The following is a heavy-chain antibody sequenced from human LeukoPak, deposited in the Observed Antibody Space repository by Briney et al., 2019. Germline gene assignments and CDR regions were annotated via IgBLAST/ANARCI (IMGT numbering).Heavy chain of an antibody. CDR2: INHSGST. CDR1: GKSFSGYY. V-gene: IGHV4-34*01. J-gene: IGHJ6*02. CDR3: ARGRVSVTGYYFAMDV. D-gene: IGHD2-21*02. Sequence: SETLSLTCTVYGKSFSGYYWTCIRQSPGKGLEWIGEINHSGSTNYNPSLKSRVSISIDTSKNHLSLKLNSVTAADTAVYYCARGRVSVTGYYFAMDVWGQGTMVTVSS.